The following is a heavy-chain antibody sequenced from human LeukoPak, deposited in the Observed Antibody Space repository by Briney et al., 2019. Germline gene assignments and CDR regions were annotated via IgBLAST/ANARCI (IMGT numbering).Heavy chain of an antibody. CDR3: ATDRKVGTWDPRFDY. J-gene: IGHJ4*02. V-gene: IGHV3-7*01. CDR2: ITEDASEK. Sequence: PGGSLRLSCAAAGFTVNNNGMMSVRHAPGKGLEWVANITEDASEKNSVDSVKGRFTISRDNDKISLYLQMNRLRVEDTAVYYCATDRKVGTWDPRFDYWGQGTLVTVSS. D-gene: IGHD4-23*01. CDR1: GFTVNNNG.